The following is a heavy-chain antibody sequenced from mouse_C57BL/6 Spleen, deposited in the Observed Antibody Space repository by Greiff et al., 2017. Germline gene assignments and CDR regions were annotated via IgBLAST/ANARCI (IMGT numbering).Heavy chain of an antibody. CDR3: ARRYWYFDV. V-gene: IGHV5-6*01. CDR2: ISSGGSYT. J-gene: IGHJ1*03. CDR1: GFTFSSYG. Sequence: EVQRVESGGDLVKPGGSLKLSCAASGFTFSSYGMSWVRQTPDKRLEWVATISSGGSYTYYPDSVKGRFTISRDNAKNTLYLQMSSLKSEDTAMYYCARRYWYFDVWGTGTTVTVSS.